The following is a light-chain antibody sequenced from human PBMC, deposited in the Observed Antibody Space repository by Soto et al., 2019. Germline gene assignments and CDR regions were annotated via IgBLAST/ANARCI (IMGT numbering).Light chain of an antibody. CDR3: QHYGSSLSIT. CDR2: GAS. CDR1: QSISSSY. V-gene: IGKV3-20*01. J-gene: IGKJ5*01. Sequence: EIVLTQSPGTLSLSPGERANLTCRASQSISSSYLAWYQQKPGQAPRLLIYGASSRASGFPNRFSGSGSGTDFTLTISRLEPEDFAVYYCQHYGSSLSITFGQGTRLEIK.